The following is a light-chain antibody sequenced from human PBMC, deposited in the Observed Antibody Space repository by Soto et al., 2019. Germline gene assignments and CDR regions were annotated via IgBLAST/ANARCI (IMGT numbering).Light chain of an antibody. Sequence: QSALTQPASVSGSPGQSITLSCTGTSSDIGGYKYVSWFQHHPGKAPKLMIYAVSNRPSGVSNRFSGSKSGNTASLTISGLQTEDEADYYCSSFTSISTWVFGGGTKLTVL. CDR3: SSFTSISTWV. CDR1: SSDIGGYKY. CDR2: AVS. J-gene: IGLJ3*02. V-gene: IGLV2-14*01.